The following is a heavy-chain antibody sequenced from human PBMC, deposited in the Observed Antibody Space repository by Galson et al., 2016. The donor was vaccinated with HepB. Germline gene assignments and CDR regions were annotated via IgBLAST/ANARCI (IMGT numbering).Heavy chain of an antibody. V-gene: IGHV3-7*03. CDR1: GSTFSSYW. D-gene: IGHD3-9*01. CDR3: AREGTLTAYNFDS. CDR2: IKMDGSEI. Sequence: SLRLSCAASGSTFSSYWLSWVRQAPGKGLEWVANIKMDGSEIHYVDSVKGRFTISRDNANNALYLQMNSLRVVDTAVYYCAREGTLTAYNFDSWGQGTLVTVSS. J-gene: IGHJ4*02.